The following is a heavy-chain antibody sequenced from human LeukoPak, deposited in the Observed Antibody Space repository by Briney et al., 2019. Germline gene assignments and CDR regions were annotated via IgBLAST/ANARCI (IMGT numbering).Heavy chain of an antibody. J-gene: IGHJ6*03. V-gene: IGHV3-23*01. D-gene: IGHD2-2*01. CDR3: AKATQPPYYYYYVDV. Sequence: GGSLRLSCVASGFTFSSYAMSWVRQAPGKGLEGVSAIGGSGGSTFYADSVKGRFTISRDNFKNTLYLQMNSLRAEDTAVYYCAKATQPPYYYYYVDVWGKGTTVTVSS. CDR2: IGGSGGST. CDR1: GFTFSSYA.